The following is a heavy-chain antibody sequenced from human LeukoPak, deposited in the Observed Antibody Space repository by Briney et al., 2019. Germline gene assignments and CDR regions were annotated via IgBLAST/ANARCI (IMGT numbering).Heavy chain of an antibody. V-gene: IGHV3-30*18. J-gene: IGHJ4*02. CDR1: GFTFSSYG. CDR3: AKVRIAVAGGDDY. D-gene: IGHD6-19*01. CDR2: ISYDGSNK. Sequence: PGRSLRLSCAASGFTFSSYGMHWVRQAPGKGLEWVAVISYDGSNKYYADSVKGRSTISRDNSKNTLYLQMNSLRAKDTAVYYCAKVRIAVAGGDDYWGQGTLVTVSS.